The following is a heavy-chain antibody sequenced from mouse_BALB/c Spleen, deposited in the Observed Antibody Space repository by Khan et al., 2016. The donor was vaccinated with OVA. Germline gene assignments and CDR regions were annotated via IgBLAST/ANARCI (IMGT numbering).Heavy chain of an antibody. Sequence: VQLKESGPGLVKPSQSLSLTCTVTGYSITSDYAWNWIRQFPGNKLEWMGYIRYSGRTSYNPSLKSRISITRDTSKNPFFLQLNSVTTDDTATYYCARSVTITTVVATDFDYWGQGTTLTVSA. D-gene: IGHD1-1*01. J-gene: IGHJ2*01. CDR3: ARSVTITTVVATDFDY. CDR2: IRYSGRT. V-gene: IGHV3-2*02. CDR1: GYSITSDYA.